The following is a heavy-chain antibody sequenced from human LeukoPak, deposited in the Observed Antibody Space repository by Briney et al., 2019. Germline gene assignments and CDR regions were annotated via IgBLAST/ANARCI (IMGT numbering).Heavy chain of an antibody. J-gene: IGHJ4*02. CDR1: GFTFNTYA. Sequence: GGSLRLSCEASGFTFNTYAMNWVRQAPGKGLEWVSVIGGSGGSPYYADSVKGRFTISRDNSKNTLYLQMNSLRSEDTAVYYCAAVVYSSGFYYFDYWGQGTLVTVSS. V-gene: IGHV3-23*01. CDR2: IGGSGGSP. CDR3: AAVVYSSGFYYFDY. D-gene: IGHD6-19*01.